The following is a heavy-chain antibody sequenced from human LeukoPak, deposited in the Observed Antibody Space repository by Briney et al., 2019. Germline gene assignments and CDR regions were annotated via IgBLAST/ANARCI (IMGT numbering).Heavy chain of an antibody. Sequence: TLSLTCTVSGGSISSGSYYWSWIRQPAGKGLEWIGRIYTSGSTNYNPSLKSRVTISVDTSKNQFSLKLSSVTAADTAVYYCARDHRALPFYDSSGYSHAFDIWGQGTMVTVSS. CDR1: GGSISSGSYY. D-gene: IGHD3-22*01. CDR3: ARDHRALPFYDSSGYSHAFDI. J-gene: IGHJ3*02. CDR2: IYTSGST. V-gene: IGHV4-61*02.